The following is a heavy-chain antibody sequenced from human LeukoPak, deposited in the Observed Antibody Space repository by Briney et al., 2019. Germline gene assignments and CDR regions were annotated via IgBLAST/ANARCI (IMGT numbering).Heavy chain of an antibody. CDR1: GFTFSSYW. V-gene: IGHV3-74*01. CDR2: INSDGTGT. D-gene: IGHD6-13*01. J-gene: IGHJ1*01. CDR3: TRDFYSSSWD. Sequence: PGGSLRLSCAVSGFTFSSYWMNWVRQAPGKGLVWVSRINSDGTGTTYADSVKGRFTTSRDNAKNMLFLQMNSLRAEDTAVYYCTRDFYSSSWDWGQGTLVTVSS.